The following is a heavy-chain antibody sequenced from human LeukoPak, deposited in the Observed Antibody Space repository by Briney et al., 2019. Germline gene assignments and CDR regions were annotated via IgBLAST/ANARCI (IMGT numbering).Heavy chain of an antibody. J-gene: IGHJ5*02. CDR3: ARGVSYDFWSGYYNH. CDR1: GFTFSDYY. V-gene: IGHV3-11*04. CDR2: TSSSGSTI. D-gene: IGHD3-3*01. Sequence: GGSLRLSCAASGFTFSDYYMSWIRQAPGKGLEWVSYTSSSGSTIYYADSVKGRFTISRDNAKNSLYLQMNSLRAEDTAVYYCARGVSYDFWSGYYNHWGQGTLVTVSS.